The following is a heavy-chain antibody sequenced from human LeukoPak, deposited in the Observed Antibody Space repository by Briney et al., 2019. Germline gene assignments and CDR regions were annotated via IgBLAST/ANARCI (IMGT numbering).Heavy chain of an antibody. Sequence: SVKVSCKASGGTFSSYAISWVRQAPGQGLEWMGGIIPIFGTANYAQKFQGRVTITADESTSTAYMELSNLRSEDTAVYYCASRTYYDYVWGSYRPRDYYYYGMDVWGQGTTVTVSS. CDR2: IIPIFGTA. J-gene: IGHJ6*02. CDR1: GGTFSSYA. V-gene: IGHV1-69*13. CDR3: ASRTYYDYVWGSYRPRDYYYYGMDV. D-gene: IGHD3-16*01.